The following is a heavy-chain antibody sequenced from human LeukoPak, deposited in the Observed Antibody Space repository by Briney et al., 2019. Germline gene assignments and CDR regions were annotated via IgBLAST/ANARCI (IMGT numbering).Heavy chain of an antibody. D-gene: IGHD3-16*01. CDR3: AYGKYYFDY. V-gene: IGHV5-51*01. CDR2: IYPGDSDT. Sequence: GESLKISCKGFGYRFTSNWIAWVRQMPGKGLEWMGIIYPGDSDTRYSPSFQGQVTISADKSISTAYLQWSSLRASDTAIYFCAYGKYYFDYWGQGTLVTVSS. J-gene: IGHJ4*02. CDR1: GYRFTSNW.